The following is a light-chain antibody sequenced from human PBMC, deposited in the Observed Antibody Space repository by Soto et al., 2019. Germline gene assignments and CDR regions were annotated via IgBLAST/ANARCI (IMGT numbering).Light chain of an antibody. V-gene: IGKV3-11*01. CDR2: DAS. CDR1: QSVSNY. J-gene: IGKJ5*01. Sequence: EIVLTQSPATLSLSPGEGATVSCRASQSVSNYLGWYQQKPGQAPRLLIYDASNRATGIPARFSGSGSGTDFTRIISSLEPEDFAVYYCQHGGTFGQGTRLEIK. CDR3: QHGGT.